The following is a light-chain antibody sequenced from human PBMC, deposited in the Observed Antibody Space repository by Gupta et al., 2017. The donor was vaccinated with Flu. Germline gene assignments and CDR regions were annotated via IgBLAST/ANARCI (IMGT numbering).Light chain of an antibody. V-gene: IGLV3-1*01. J-gene: IGLJ3*02. CDR1: KLGDKY. CDR2: QDS. Sequence: SYELTQPPSLSVSPGQTASITCSGDKLGDKYACWYQQKPGQSPVLVIYQDSKRTSGIPERFSGSNSGNTATLTISGTQARDEDDYDCQAWDSSTGVFGGGTKLTVL. CDR3: QAWDSSTGV.